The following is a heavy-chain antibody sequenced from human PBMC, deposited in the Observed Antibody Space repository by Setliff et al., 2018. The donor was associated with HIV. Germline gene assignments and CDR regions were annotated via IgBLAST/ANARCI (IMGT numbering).Heavy chain of an antibody. Sequence: SETLSLTCSVSGTSVSSDYWSWIRQSPGKGLEWIGYIFHTGTTNYSPSLKSRVTISVDTSKNQFSLNLSSVTAADTAVYYCARANSIKGYSYGPDAFAIWGQGTLVTVSS. CDR2: IFHTGTT. J-gene: IGHJ3*02. D-gene: IGHD5-18*01. CDR3: ARANSIKGYSYGPDAFAI. CDR1: GTSVSSDY. V-gene: IGHV4-59*02.